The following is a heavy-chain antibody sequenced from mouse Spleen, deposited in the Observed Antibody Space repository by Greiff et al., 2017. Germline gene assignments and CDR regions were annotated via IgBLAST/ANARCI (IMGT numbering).Heavy chain of an antibody. V-gene: IGHV1-80*01. CDR3: ASLELTGTGVDY. D-gene: IGHD4-1*01. CDR2: IYPGDGDT. Sequence: VQLQQSGAELVKPGASVKISCKASGYAFSSYWMNWVKQRPGKGLEWIGQIYPGDGDTNYNGKFKGKATLTADKSSSTAYMQLSSLTSEDSAVYFCASLELTGTGVDYWGQGTTLTVSS. CDR1: GYAFSSYW. J-gene: IGHJ2*01.